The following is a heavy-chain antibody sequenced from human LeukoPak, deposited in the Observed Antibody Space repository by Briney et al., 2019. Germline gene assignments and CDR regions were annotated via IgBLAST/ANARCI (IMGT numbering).Heavy chain of an antibody. CDR3: ARLGARGDIVVVPAAYPPFDY. CDR2: IYYSGST. CDR1: GGSISSYY. J-gene: IGHJ4*02. D-gene: IGHD2-2*01. Sequence: SETLSLTCTVSGGSISSYYWSWIRQPPGKGLEWIGYIYYSGSTNYNPSLKSRVTISVDTSKNQFSLKLSSVTAADTAVYYCARLGARGDIVVVPAAYPPFDYWGQGTLVTVSS. V-gene: IGHV4-59*08.